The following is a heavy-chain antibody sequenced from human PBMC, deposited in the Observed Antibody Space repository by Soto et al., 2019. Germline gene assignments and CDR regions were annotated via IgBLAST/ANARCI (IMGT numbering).Heavy chain of an antibody. Sequence: GGSLRLSCAASGFTFSSYAMHWVRQAPGKGLEWVAVISYDGSNKYYADSVKGRFTISRDNSKNTLYLQMNSLRAEDTAVYYCARGPITGTTAYYYYYGMDVWGQGTTVTVSS. J-gene: IGHJ6*02. CDR1: GFTFSSYA. CDR2: ISYDGSNK. V-gene: IGHV3-30-3*01. D-gene: IGHD1-7*01. CDR3: ARGPITGTTAYYYYYGMDV.